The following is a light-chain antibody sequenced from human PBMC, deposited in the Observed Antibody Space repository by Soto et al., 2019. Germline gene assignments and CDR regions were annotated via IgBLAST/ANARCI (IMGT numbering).Light chain of an antibody. Sequence: QSALTQPASVSGSPGQSITISCTGTSSDVGSFDLVSWYQQLPGEAPKLIIYEGSRRPSGVSSRFSGSKSSNTASLTIYDLQTEDEADYYCYSYGSVNTYVFGTGTKVTVL. CDR1: SSDVGSFDL. CDR2: EGS. J-gene: IGLJ1*01. V-gene: IGLV2-23*01. CDR3: YSYGSVNTYV.